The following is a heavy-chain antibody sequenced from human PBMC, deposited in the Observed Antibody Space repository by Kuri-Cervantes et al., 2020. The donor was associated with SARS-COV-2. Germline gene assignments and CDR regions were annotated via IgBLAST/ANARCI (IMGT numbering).Heavy chain of an antibody. CDR1: GYSISSGYY. D-gene: IGHD2-2*02. V-gene: IGHV4-38-2*02. CDR3: ARDFLCVAGSTSCYREDWFDP. Sequence: SETLSLTCTVSGYSISSGYYWGWIRQPPGKGLEWIGSIYHSGSTYYNPSLKSRVTISVDTSKNQFSLKLSSVTAADTAVYYCARDFLCVAGSTSCYREDWFDPWGQGTLVTVSS. CDR2: IYHSGST. J-gene: IGHJ5*02.